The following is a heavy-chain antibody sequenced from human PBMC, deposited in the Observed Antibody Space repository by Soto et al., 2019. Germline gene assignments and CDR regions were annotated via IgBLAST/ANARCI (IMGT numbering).Heavy chain of an antibody. V-gene: IGHV3-33*01. CDR1: GFTFSNYG. CDR3: ASDLVGASDSYGLDV. J-gene: IGHJ6*02. CDR2: IWHDGNNK. Sequence: PRLSCAASGFTFSNYGMHWVRQAPGNGLEWVAIIWHDGNNKYYADSVRGRFIISRDNSKNMLYLQMNSLRAEDTAVYYCASDLVGASDSYGLDVWGQGTPVTVSS. D-gene: IGHD1-26*01.